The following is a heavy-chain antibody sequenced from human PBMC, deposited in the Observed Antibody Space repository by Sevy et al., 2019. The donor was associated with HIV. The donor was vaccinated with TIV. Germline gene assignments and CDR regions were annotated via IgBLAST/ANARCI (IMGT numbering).Heavy chain of an antibody. V-gene: IGHV3-53*01. D-gene: IGHD3-22*01. CDR2: IYSGGST. Sequence: GGSLRLSCAASGFTVSSNYMSWVRQAPGKGLEWVSVIYSGGSTYYADSVKGRFTISRGNAKNTLYLQMNSLRAEDTAVYYCARVRTYYYDSSGYYTTGGAFDIWGQGTMVTVSS. J-gene: IGHJ3*02. CDR1: GFTVSSNY. CDR3: ARVRTYYYDSSGYYTTGGAFDI.